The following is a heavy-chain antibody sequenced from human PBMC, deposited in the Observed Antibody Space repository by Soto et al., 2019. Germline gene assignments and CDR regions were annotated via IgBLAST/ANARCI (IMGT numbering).Heavy chain of an antibody. J-gene: IGHJ4*02. Sequence: QVQLVESGGGVVQPGRSLRLSCAASGFTFSSYAMHWVRQAPGKGLEWVAVISYDGSNKYYADSVKGRFTISRDNSKNTLYLQMNSLRAEDTAVYYCARDRLAIAAAGTGLGYWGQGTLVTVSS. D-gene: IGHD6-13*01. CDR2: ISYDGSNK. V-gene: IGHV3-30-3*01. CDR3: ARDRLAIAAAGTGLGY. CDR1: GFTFSSYA.